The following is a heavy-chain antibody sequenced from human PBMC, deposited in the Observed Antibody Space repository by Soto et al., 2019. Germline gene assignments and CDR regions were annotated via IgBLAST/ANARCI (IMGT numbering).Heavy chain of an antibody. CDR2: ISSSSSYI. CDR1: GFTFSRYS. J-gene: IGHJ6*02. Sequence: GSLRLSCAASGFTFSRYSMNWVRQAPGKGLEWVSSISSSSSYIYYADSVKGRFTISRDNAKNSLYLQMNSLRAEDTAVYYCALSPDIFKYGMDVWGQGTTVTVSS. CDR3: ALSPDIFKYGMDV. V-gene: IGHV3-21*01. D-gene: IGHD3-9*01.